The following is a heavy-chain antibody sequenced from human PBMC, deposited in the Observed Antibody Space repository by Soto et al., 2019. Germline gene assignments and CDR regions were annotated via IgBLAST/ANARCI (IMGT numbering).Heavy chain of an antibody. CDR2: IIPIFGTA. D-gene: IGHD3-22*01. V-gene: IGHV1-69*13. CDR1: GGTFSSYA. Sequence: ASVKVSCKASGGTFSSYAISWVRQAPGQGLEWMGGIIPIFGTANYAQKFQGRVTITADESTSTAFLELSSLRSEDTAVYYCARDSRYYYDSSGYYYHYFDYWGQGTLVTVSS. J-gene: IGHJ4*02. CDR3: ARDSRYYYDSSGYYYHYFDY.